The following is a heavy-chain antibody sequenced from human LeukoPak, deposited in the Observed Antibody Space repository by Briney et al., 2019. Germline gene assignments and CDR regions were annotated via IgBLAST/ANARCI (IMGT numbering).Heavy chain of an antibody. J-gene: IGHJ6*02. CDR2: INPNSGGT. CDR1: GYTFTGYY. Sequence: GASAKVSCKASGYTFTGYYMHWVRQAPGQGLEWMGWINPNSGGTNYAQKFQGRVTMTRDTSISTAYMELSRLRSDDTAVYYCAKPYYYDSSGYYYYYYYGMDVWGQGTTVTVSS. CDR3: AKPYYYDSSGYYYYYYYGMDV. V-gene: IGHV1-2*02. D-gene: IGHD3-22*01.